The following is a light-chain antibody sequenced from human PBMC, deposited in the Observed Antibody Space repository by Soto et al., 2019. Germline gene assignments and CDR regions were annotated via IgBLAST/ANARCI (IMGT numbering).Light chain of an antibody. CDR1: SSNIGAGYD. CDR3: QSYDSSLSGNVV. J-gene: IGLJ2*01. V-gene: IGLV1-40*01. Sequence: QSVLTQPPSVSGAPGQRVTISCTGSSSNIGAGYDVHWYQQLPGTAPKLLIYGNSNRPSGVPDQFSGSNSGTSASLAITGLQAEDEADYYRQSYDSSLSGNVVFGGGTKLTVL. CDR2: GNS.